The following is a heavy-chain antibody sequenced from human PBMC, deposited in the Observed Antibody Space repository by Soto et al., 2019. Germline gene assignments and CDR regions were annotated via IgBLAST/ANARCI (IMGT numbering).Heavy chain of an antibody. CDR3: AGLGFYDFWSGYYNMSGPRGYYYGIAV. CDR1: GGSISSGDYY. CDR2: IYYSGST. J-gene: IGHJ6*02. V-gene: IGHV4-30-4*01. Sequence: PSETLSLTCTVSGGSISSGDYYWSWIRQPPGKGLEWIGYIYYSGSTYYNPSLKSRVTISVDTSKNQFSLKLSSVTAADTAVYYCAGLGFYDFWSGYYNMSGPRGYYYGIAVCGQGTTVPGSS. D-gene: IGHD3-3*01.